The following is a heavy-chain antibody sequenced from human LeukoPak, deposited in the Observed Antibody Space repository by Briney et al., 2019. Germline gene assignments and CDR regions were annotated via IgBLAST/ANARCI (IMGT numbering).Heavy chain of an antibody. D-gene: IGHD5-24*01. CDR2: IYYSGST. J-gene: IGHJ4*02. CDR3: AREIIEMATITYFDY. Sequence: SETLSLTCTVSGGSISSYYWSWIRQPPGKGLEWIGYIYYSGSTNYNPSLKSRGTISVDTSKNQFSLKLSSVTAADTAVYYCAREIIEMATITYFDYWGQGTLVTVSS. V-gene: IGHV4-59*01. CDR1: GGSISSYY.